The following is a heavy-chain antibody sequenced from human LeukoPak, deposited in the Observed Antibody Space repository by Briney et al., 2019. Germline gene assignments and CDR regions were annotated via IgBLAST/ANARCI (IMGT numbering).Heavy chain of an antibody. D-gene: IGHD6-13*01. CDR1: GGSISSSSYY. CDR3: AREVSSTSTCIDY. CDR2: IYYTGST. J-gene: IGHJ4*02. Sequence: SETLSLTCTVSGGSISSSSYYWGWIRQPPGKGLEWIGYIYYTGSTNYNPSLKSRVSMSVDTSKNQFSLKLSSVTAADTAVYFCAREVSSTSTCIDYWGQGTLVTVSS. V-gene: IGHV4-61*01.